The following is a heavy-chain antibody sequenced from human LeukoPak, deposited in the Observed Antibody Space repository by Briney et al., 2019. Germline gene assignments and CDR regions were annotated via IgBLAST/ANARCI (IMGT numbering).Heavy chain of an antibody. D-gene: IGHD3-16*02. CDR2: ISSSGSTI. CDR1: GFTFSNYE. CDR3: ARRVWGSYRQIDY. Sequence: PGGSLRLSCAASGFTFSNYEMNWVRQAPGKGLEWVSYISSSGSTIYYADSVKGRFTISRDSAKNSLYLQMNSLRAEDTAVYYCARRVWGSYRQIDYWGQGTLVTVSS. V-gene: IGHV3-48*03. J-gene: IGHJ4*02.